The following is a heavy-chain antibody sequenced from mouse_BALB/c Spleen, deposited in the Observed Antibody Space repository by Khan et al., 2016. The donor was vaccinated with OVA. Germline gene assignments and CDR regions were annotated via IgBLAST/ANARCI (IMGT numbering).Heavy chain of an antibody. CDR1: GYSITSGYG. CDR3: ARTARIKY. CDR2: ITYSGST. Sequence: EVQLQESGPGLVKPSQSLSLTCTVTGYSITSGYGWNWIRQFPGNKLEWLGYITYSGSTNYNPSLKSRISITRDTSKNQFFLQLNSVTTEDTATYYCARTARIKYWGQGTTLTVSS. V-gene: IGHV3-1*02. J-gene: IGHJ2*01. D-gene: IGHD1-2*01.